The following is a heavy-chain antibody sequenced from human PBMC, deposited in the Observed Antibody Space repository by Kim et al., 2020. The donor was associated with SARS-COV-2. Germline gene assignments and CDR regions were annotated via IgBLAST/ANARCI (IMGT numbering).Heavy chain of an antibody. D-gene: IGHD6-13*01. CDR1: GFTFSSYA. V-gene: IGHV3-23*01. J-gene: IGHJ3*02. CDR3: AKDSSSWYNAFDI. CDR2: ISGSGGST. Sequence: GGSLSLSCAASGFTFSSYAMSWVRQAPGKGLEWVSAISGSGGSTYYADSVKGRFTISRDNSKNTLYLQMNSLRAEDTAVYYCAKDSSSWYNAFDIWGQGTMVTVSS.